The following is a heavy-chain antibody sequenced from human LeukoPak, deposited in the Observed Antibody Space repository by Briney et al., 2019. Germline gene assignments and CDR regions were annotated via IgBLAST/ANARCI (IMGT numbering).Heavy chain of an antibody. V-gene: IGHV1-8*01. CDR1: GYTCTSYD. D-gene: IGHD6-13*01. CDR3: ATGRRRSSLFGYYYGMDV. CDR2: MNPNSGNT. J-gene: IGHJ6*02. Sequence: ASVKVSCKASGYTCTSYDINWVRQATGQGLEWMGWMNPNSGNTGYAQKFQGRVTMTRNTSISTDYMALSSLRSEDTAVYYCATGRRRSSLFGYYYGMDVWGQGTTVTVSS.